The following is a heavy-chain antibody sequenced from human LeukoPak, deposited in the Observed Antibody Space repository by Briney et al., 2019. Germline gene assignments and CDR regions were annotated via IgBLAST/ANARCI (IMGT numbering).Heavy chain of an antibody. CDR1: GYSFTSYW. D-gene: IGHD5-18*01. V-gene: IGHV5-51*01. Sequence: GESLKISCKGSGYSFTSYWIGWVRQLPGKGLGWMGIFYPGDSDTTYSPSFQGQVTISADKSISTAYLQWSSQKASDTAMYYCARLARGYSYGRVFDYWGQGTLVTVSS. CDR3: ARLARGYSYGRVFDY. CDR2: FYPGDSDT. J-gene: IGHJ4*02.